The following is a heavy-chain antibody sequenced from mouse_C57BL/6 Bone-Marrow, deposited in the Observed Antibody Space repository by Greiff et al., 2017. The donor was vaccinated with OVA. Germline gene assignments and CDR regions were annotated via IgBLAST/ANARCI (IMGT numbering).Heavy chain of an antibody. V-gene: IGHV1-81*01. D-gene: IGHD1-1*01. CDR1: GYTFTSYG. CDR2: IYPRSGNT. CDR3: ARVSLIYYYGSIPFAY. J-gene: IGHJ3*01. Sequence: QVQLQQSGAELARPGASVKLSCKASGYTFTSYGISWVKQRTGQGLEWIGEIYPRSGNTYYNEKFKGKATLTADKSSSTAYMELRSLTSEDSAVYFCARVSLIYYYGSIPFAYWGQGTLVTVSA.